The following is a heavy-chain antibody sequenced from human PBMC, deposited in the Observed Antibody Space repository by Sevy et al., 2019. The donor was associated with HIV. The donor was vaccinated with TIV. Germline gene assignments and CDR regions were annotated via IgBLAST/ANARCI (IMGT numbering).Heavy chain of an antibody. CDR1: GFTFSSYE. J-gene: IGHJ1*01. V-gene: IGHV3-48*03. Sequence: GGALRLSCAASGFTFSSYEMNWVRQAPGKGLEWVSYISSSGSTKKYADSVKGRFTISKDNAKNSQYLQMNSLRAEDTAVYYCAREDGSQKYFQYWGQGTLVTVSS. CDR2: ISSSGSTK. D-gene: IGHD6-13*01. CDR3: AREDGSQKYFQY.